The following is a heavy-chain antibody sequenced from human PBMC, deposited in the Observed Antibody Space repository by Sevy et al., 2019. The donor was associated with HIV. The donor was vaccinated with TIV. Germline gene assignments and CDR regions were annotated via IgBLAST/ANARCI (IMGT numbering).Heavy chain of an antibody. Sequence: SETLSLTCAVSGGSISSGDYYWNWIRQHPGKGLMWIGYVFTSGSTYYNPSLKSRLIISGDTSKNQFSLRLSSVTAADMAVYYCARGVAVAGSFAFDYWGQGTLVTVSS. D-gene: IGHD6-19*01. CDR3: ARGVAVAGSFAFDY. J-gene: IGHJ4*02. V-gene: IGHV4-31*11. CDR2: VFTSGST. CDR1: GGSISSGDYY.